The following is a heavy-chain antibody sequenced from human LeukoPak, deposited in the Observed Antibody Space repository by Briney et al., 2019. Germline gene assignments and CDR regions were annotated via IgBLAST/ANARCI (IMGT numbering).Heavy chain of an antibody. D-gene: IGHD1-26*01. CDR2: ISWNSGSI. Sequence: GGSLRLSCAASGSTFDDYAMHWVRQAPGKGLEWVSGISWNSGSIGYADSVKGRFTISRDNAKNSPYLQMNSLRAEDMALYYCAKSSGSYHYFDYWGQGTLVTVSS. V-gene: IGHV3-9*03. CDR3: AKSSGSYHYFDY. J-gene: IGHJ4*02. CDR1: GSTFDDYA.